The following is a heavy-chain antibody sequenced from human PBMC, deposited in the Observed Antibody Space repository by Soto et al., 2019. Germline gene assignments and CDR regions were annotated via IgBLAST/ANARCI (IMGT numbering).Heavy chain of an antibody. CDR2: INPNSGGT. CDR3: ARDKEWLATQGVYYYYGMDV. J-gene: IGHJ6*02. V-gene: IGHV1-2*02. D-gene: IGHD3-3*01. CDR1: GDTFTGYY. Sequence: SVKVSCRASGDTFTGYYMHWVRQAPGQGLEWMGWINPNSGGTNYAQKFQGRVTMTRDTSISTAYMELSRLRSDDTAVYYCARDKEWLATQGVYYYYGMDVWGQGTTVTVSS.